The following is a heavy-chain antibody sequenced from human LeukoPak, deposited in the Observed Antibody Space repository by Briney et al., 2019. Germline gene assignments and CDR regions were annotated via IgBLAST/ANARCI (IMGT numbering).Heavy chain of an antibody. V-gene: IGHV4-34*01. Sequence: GSLRLSCAASGFTFSNAWMSWIRQPPGKGLEWIGEINHSGSTNYNPSLKSRVTISVDTSKNQFSLKLSSVTAADTAVYYCARGGEIAAAGFDYWGQGTLVTVSS. D-gene: IGHD6-13*01. CDR3: ARGGEIAAAGFDY. CDR1: GFTFSNAW. J-gene: IGHJ4*02. CDR2: INHSGST.